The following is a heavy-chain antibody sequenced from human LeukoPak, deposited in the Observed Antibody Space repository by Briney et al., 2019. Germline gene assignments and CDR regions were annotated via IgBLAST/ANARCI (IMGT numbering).Heavy chain of an antibody. V-gene: IGHV3-74*01. Sequence: GGSLTLSCAASGFTFSYYWMHWVRQAPGKGLVWVSRINSDGSSASYADSVKGRFTISRDNAKNTLYLQMNSLRAEDTAVYYCATEGAYAPFADWGQATLVTVSS. CDR1: GFTFSYYW. CDR3: ATEGAYAPFAD. J-gene: IGHJ4*02. D-gene: IGHD3-16*01. CDR2: INSDGSSA.